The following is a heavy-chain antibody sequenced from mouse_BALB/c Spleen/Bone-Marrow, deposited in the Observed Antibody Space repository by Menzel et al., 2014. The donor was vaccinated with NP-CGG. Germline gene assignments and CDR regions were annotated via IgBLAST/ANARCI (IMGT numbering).Heavy chain of an antibody. V-gene: IGHV5-17*02. CDR3: TRGGNWDDFDY. D-gene: IGHD4-1*01. CDR2: ISSDSSAV. CDR1: GFTFRSFG. J-gene: IGHJ2*01. Sequence: EVHLVESGGGLVQPGGSQKLSCAASGFTFRSFGMHWVRQAPEKGLEWVAYISSDSSAVYYADTVKGRFTISRDNPKNTLFLQMTSLRSEDTAMYYSTRGGNWDDFDYWGQGTTLTVSS.